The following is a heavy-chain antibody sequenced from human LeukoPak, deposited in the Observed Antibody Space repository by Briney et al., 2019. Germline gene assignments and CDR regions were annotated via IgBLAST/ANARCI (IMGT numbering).Heavy chain of an antibody. CDR3: ARVDCSGGSCYYYYGMDV. V-gene: IGHV4-34*01. D-gene: IGHD2-15*01. CDR2: INHSGST. J-gene: IGHJ6*02. Sequence: SETLSLTCAVYGGSFSGYYWSWVRQPPGKGLEWIGEINHSGSTNYNPSLKSRVTISVDTSNNQFSLKLSSVTAADTAVYYCARVDCSGGSCYYYYGMDVWGQGTTVTVSS. CDR1: GGSFSGYY.